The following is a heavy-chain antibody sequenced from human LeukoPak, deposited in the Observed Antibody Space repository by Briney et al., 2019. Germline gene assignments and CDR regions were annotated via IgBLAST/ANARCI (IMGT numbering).Heavy chain of an antibody. CDR2: IYPGDSDT. J-gene: IGHJ5*02. CDR1: GYSFTSYW. CDR3: ARHEISDCSSTSCYRGTGFDP. Sequence: GESLKISCKGSGYSFTSYWIGWVRQMPGKGLEWMGIIYPGDSDTRYSPSFQGQVTISADKSISTAHLQWSSLKASDTAMYYCARHEISDCSSTSCYRGTGFDPWGQGTLVTVSS. D-gene: IGHD2-2*02. V-gene: IGHV5-51*01.